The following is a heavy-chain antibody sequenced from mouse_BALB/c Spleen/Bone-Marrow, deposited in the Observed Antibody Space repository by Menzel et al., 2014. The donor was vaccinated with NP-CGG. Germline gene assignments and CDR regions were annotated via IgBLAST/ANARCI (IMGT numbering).Heavy chain of an antibody. D-gene: IGHD2-3*01. Sequence: QVRLQQSGPELVKPGASVKISCKASGYAFSTSWMNWVKQRSGQGLEWIGRIYPGDGDTNYNGKFKGKATLTADKSSSTAYMQLSSLTSVDSAVYFCARSDGYRTMDYWGQGTSVTVSS. J-gene: IGHJ4*01. CDR1: GYAFSTSW. CDR3: ARSDGYRTMDY. CDR2: IYPGDGDT. V-gene: IGHV1-82*01.